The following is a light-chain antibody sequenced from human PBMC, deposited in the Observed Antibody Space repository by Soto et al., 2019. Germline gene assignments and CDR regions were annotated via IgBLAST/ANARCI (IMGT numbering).Light chain of an antibody. Sequence: DIQMTQSPSCLSASVGDRVTITCRASQSIANYLNWYQQKPGKAPKLLMYAASTLQSGVPSRFSGSGFGTDFTLTISSLQTEDFATYYCQQNYSPPPITFGQGTRLEIK. V-gene: IGKV1-39*01. CDR3: QQNYSPPPIT. J-gene: IGKJ5*01. CDR2: AAS. CDR1: QSIANY.